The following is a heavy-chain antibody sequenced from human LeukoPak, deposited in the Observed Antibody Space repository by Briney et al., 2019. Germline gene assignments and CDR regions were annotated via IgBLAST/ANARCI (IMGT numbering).Heavy chain of an antibody. CDR1: GFTFRNYD. D-gene: IGHD6-19*01. CDR2: INSDGSST. V-gene: IGHV3-74*01. J-gene: IGHJ4*02. CDR3: VGSGWYSTDYFDY. Sequence: PGGSLRLSCAASGFTFRNYDMNWVRQAPGKGLVWVSRINSDGSSTSYADSVKGRFTISRDNAKNTLYLQMNSLRAKDTAVYYCVGSGWYSTDYFDYWGQGTLVTVSS.